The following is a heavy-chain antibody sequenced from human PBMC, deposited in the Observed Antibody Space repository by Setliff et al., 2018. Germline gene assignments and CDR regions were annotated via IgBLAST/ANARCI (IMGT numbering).Heavy chain of an antibody. CDR1: GYTFTGYY. Sequence: ASVKVSCKASGYTFTGYYMHWIRQAPGQGLEWVGWINPYSGVTNYAQKFQGRVTMTRDTSISTAYMELSSLRSDDTAVYYCARVATLIRGVTVNWFDPWGQGTLVTVSS. CDR2: INPYSGVT. J-gene: IGHJ5*02. V-gene: IGHV1-2*02. CDR3: ARVATLIRGVTVNWFDP. D-gene: IGHD3-10*01.